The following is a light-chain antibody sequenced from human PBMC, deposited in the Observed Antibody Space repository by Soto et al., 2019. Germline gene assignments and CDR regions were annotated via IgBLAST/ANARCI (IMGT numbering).Light chain of an antibody. J-gene: IGKJ2*02. V-gene: IGKV3-20*01. CDR3: QQYDKTPST. CDR2: GAS. CDR1: QSVRTTF. Sequence: EIVLTQSPGTLSLSPGERATLSCRASQSVRTTFLAWYQQKPGQASRLVIYGASSRATGIPDRFTVGGSGTDFTLTISRLEPEDFGVYYCQQYDKTPSTFGQGTKLEIK.